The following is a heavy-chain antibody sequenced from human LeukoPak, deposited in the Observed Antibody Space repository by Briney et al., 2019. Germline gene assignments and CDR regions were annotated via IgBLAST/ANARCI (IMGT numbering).Heavy chain of an antibody. J-gene: IGHJ5*02. D-gene: IGHD3-22*01. CDR2: IYYSGGT. CDR1: GGSISSGVYS. Sequence: SETLSLTCAVSGGSISSGVYSWSWIRQPPGKGLEWIGYIYYSGGTYYNPSLKSRVTISVDTSKNQFSLKLSSVTAADTAVYYCARDYYDSSGYPYNWFDPWGQGTLVTVSS. V-gene: IGHV4-30-4*07. CDR3: ARDYYDSSGYPYNWFDP.